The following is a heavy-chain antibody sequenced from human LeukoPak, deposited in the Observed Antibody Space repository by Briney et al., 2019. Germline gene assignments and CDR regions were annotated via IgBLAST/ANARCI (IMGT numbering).Heavy chain of an antibody. CDR3: AGLIAVAGAFDY. CDR2: IWYDGSNK. Sequence: PGGSLRLSCAASGFTFSSYGMHWASQALGKGLEWVAVIWYDGSNKYYADSVKGRFTISRDNSKNTLYLQMNSLRAEDTAVYYCAGLIAVAGAFDYWGQGTLVTVSS. CDR1: GFTFSSYG. D-gene: IGHD6-19*01. V-gene: IGHV3-33*01. J-gene: IGHJ4*02.